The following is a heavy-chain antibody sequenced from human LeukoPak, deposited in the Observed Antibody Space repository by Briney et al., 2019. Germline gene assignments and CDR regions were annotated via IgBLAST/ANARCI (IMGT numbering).Heavy chain of an antibody. J-gene: IGHJ3*02. Sequence: GGSLRLSFAASGFTFSSYGMHWVRQAPGKGLEWVAFIRYDGSNKYYADSVKGRFTISRDNSKNTLYLQMNSLRAEDTAVYYCAYYDSSGKGIWGQGTMVTVSS. CDR2: IRYDGSNK. D-gene: IGHD3-22*01. V-gene: IGHV3-30*02. CDR1: GFTFSSYG. CDR3: AYYDSSGKGI.